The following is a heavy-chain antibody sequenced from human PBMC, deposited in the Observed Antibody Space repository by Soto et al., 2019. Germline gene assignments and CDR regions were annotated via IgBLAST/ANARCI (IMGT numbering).Heavy chain of an antibody. Sequence: ASVKVSCKASGYTFTSYAMHWVRQAPGQRLEWMGWINAGNGNTKYSQKFQGRVTITRDTSASTAYMELSSLRSEDTAVYYCARRYCIGGSCYCLDYWGQGTLVTVSS. J-gene: IGHJ4*02. CDR1: GYTFTSYA. D-gene: IGHD2-15*01. V-gene: IGHV1-3*01. CDR3: ARRYCIGGSCYCLDY. CDR2: INAGNGNT.